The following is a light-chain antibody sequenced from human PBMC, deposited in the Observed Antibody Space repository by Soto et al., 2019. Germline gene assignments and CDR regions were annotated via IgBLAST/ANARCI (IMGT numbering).Light chain of an antibody. V-gene: IGKV3-20*01. CDR3: QQYGSTPFT. J-gene: IGKJ3*01. Sequence: EIVVTQSPGTLSLSPGERATLSCRASQSVSSNYLAWYQQKPGQPPRLLIYGASSRASDIPDRFSGSGSGTDFTLIISSLEPEDFAMYYCQQYGSTPFTFGPGTKVDVK. CDR2: GAS. CDR1: QSVSSNY.